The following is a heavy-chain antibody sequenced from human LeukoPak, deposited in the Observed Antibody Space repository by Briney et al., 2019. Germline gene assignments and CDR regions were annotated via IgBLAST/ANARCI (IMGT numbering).Heavy chain of an antibody. J-gene: IGHJ4*02. Sequence: PGGSLRLSCAASGFTFSSYEMNWVRQAPGKGLEWVSYISSSGSTIYYADSVKGRFTISRDNAKNSLYLQMNSLRAEDTAVYYCARLRQWLVPFDYWGQGTLVTVSS. D-gene: IGHD6-19*01. CDR2: ISSSGSTI. V-gene: IGHV3-48*03. CDR1: GFTFSSYE. CDR3: ARLRQWLVPFDY.